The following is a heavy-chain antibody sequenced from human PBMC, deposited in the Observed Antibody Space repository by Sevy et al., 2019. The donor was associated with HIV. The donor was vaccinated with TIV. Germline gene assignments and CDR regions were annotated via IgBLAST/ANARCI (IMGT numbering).Heavy chain of an antibody. CDR3: VSANYYDSTGYHWSFDM. D-gene: IGHD3-22*01. J-gene: IGHJ3*02. V-gene: IGHV1-69*13. Sequence: ASVKVSCKASGGSFRNYAISWVRQAPGQGLEWMARIISMFGTAHYAQKFQGRVTITADESTSTAYMELSSLRSEDTAMYYTVSANYYDSTGYHWSFDMWGQGTMVTVSS. CDR1: GGSFRNYA. CDR2: IISMFGTA.